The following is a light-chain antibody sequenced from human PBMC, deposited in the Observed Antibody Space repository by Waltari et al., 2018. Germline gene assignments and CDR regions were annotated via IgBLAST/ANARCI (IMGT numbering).Light chain of an antibody. CDR1: RRAVGTYNL. CDR3: SSYISSTSVI. V-gene: IGLV2-23*02. Sequence: QSALPQPASVSGSPGQSTTISCTGTRRAVGTYNLVSWYQQHPGKAPKLMISEVNKRPSGVSNRFSGSKSGNTASLTISGLQSEDEASYYCSSYISSTSVIFGGGTKLTVL. CDR2: EVN. J-gene: IGLJ2*01.